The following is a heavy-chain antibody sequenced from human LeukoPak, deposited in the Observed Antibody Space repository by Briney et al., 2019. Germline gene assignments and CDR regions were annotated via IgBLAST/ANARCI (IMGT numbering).Heavy chain of an antibody. J-gene: IGHJ5*02. CDR2: ISGSSGST. D-gene: IGHD3-3*01. V-gene: IGHV3-23*01. CDR3: AKVPTIFGVVNGNWFDP. CDR1: GFTFSSYA. Sequence: GGSLRLSCAASGFTFSSYAMSWVRQAPGKGLEWVSAISGSSGSTYYADSVKGRFTISRDNSKNTLYLQMNSLRAEDTAVYYCAKVPTIFGVVNGNWFDPWGQGTLVTVSS.